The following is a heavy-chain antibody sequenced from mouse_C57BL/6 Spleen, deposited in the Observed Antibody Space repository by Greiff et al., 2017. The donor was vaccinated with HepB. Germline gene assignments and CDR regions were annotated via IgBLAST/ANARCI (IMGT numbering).Heavy chain of an antibody. CDR3: ARAVGYYRYFDV. V-gene: IGHV5-4*01. D-gene: IGHD1-1*02. Sequence: EVQVVESGGGLVKPGGSLKLSCAASGFTFSSYAMSWVRQTPEKRLEWVATISDGGSYTYYPDNVKGRFTISRDNAKNNLYLQMSHLKSEDTAMYYCARAVGYYRYFDVWGTGTTVTVSS. J-gene: IGHJ1*03. CDR1: GFTFSSYA. CDR2: ISDGGSYT.